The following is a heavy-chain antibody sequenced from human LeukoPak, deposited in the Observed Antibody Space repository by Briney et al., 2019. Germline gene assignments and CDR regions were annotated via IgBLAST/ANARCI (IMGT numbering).Heavy chain of an antibody. CDR2: IYYSGST. D-gene: IGHD6-19*01. Sequence: SETLSLTCTVSGGSISSYYWSWIRQPPGKGLEWIGYIYYSGSTNYNPSLKSRVTISLDTSKNQFSLNLSSVTAADTAVYYCARASAVASTVYYYYGMDVWGQGTTVTVSS. V-gene: IGHV4-59*12. CDR1: GGSISSYY. J-gene: IGHJ6*02. CDR3: ARASAVASTVYYYYGMDV.